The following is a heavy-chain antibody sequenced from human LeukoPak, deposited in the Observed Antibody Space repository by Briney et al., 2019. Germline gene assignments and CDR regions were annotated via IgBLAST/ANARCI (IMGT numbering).Heavy chain of an antibody. CDR3: TTHNLQYYHDY. CDR2: IKSKTYGGTE. Sequence: KPGESLRLSCAASGFTFSDAWMSWVRHIPGKGLEWAGRIKSKTYGGTEDYPAPVKGRFTISRDDSKNILYLQMDSLKTEDTGVYYCTTHNLQYYHDYWGQGTLATVSS. D-gene: IGHD3-10*01. CDR1: GFTFSDAW. V-gene: IGHV3-15*01. J-gene: IGHJ4*02.